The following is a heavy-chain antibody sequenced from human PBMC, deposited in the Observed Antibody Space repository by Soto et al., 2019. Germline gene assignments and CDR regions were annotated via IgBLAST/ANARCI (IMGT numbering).Heavy chain of an antibody. Sequence: QVQLVQSGAEVKKPGASVKVSCKASGYTFTSYYMHWVRQAPGQGLEWMGIINPSGGSTSYAQKFQGRVTMTRDTSTSTVYMELSSLRSEDTAVYYWARGRYIVVLVAATLRFDPWGQGTLVTVSS. J-gene: IGHJ5*02. CDR1: GYTFTSYY. CDR2: INPSGGST. CDR3: ARGRYIVVLVAATLRFDP. V-gene: IGHV1-46*03. D-gene: IGHD2-15*01.